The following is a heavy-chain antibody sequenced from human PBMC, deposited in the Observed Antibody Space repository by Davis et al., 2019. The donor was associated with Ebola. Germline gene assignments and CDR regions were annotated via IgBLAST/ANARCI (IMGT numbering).Heavy chain of an antibody. V-gene: IGHV1-46*01. CDR2: INPSGCST. D-gene: IGHD1-26*01. Sequence: ASVKVSCKASGYTFTSHYMHWVRQAPRQGLEWMGIINPSGCSTSYVQKFQGRVTMTRDTSTSTVYMELSSLRSEDTAVYYCARDRGTGSYYAFDPWGQGTLVTVSS. CDR3: ARDRGTGSYYAFDP. J-gene: IGHJ5*02. CDR1: GYTFTSHY.